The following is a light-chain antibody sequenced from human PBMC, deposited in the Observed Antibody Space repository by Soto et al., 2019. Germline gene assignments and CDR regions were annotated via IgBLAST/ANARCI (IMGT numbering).Light chain of an antibody. J-gene: IGKJ1*01. CDR3: QQRSNWPIT. Sequence: EILLTQSPATRSLSPGERATLSCRASQSVRSYLAWYPQKPGQAPRLLIYDASNRETGIPARFSGSGAGTAFTLTISSLEPEDVAVDYCQQRSNWPITFGQGTKVDIK. V-gene: IGKV3-11*01. CDR2: DAS. CDR1: QSVRSY.